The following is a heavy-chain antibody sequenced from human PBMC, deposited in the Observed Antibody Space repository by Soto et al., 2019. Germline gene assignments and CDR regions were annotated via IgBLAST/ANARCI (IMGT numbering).Heavy chain of an antibody. CDR2: ISAYNGNT. D-gene: IGHD3-10*01. CDR3: ARDHDFGSGSYASLYYYNYGMDV. CDR1: GYTFSSYG. Sequence: QVKLVQSGAEVKKPGASVKVSCKALGYTFSSYGISWVRQAPGQGLEWMGWISAYNGNTNYAQKVQGRVTMTTETSTGTAYMELRSLRSDDTAVYYCARDHDFGSGSYASLYYYNYGMDVWGQGTPVTVSS. J-gene: IGHJ6*02. V-gene: IGHV1-18*01.